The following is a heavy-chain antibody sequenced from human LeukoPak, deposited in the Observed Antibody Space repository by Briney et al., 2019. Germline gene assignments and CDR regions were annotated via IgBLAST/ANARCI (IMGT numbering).Heavy chain of an antibody. Sequence: GGPLRLSCAASGFTFSSYSMNWVRQAPGKGLEWVSSISSSSSYIYYADLVKGRFTISRDNAKNSLYLQMNSLRAEDTAVYYCARARIAVAEGGFDYWGQGTLVTVSS. J-gene: IGHJ4*02. CDR2: ISSSSSYI. D-gene: IGHD6-19*01. CDR1: GFTFSSYS. V-gene: IGHV3-21*01. CDR3: ARARIAVAEGGFDY.